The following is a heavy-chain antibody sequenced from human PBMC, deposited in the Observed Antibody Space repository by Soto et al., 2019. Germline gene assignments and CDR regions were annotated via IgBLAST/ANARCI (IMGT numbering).Heavy chain of an antibody. CDR1: GGSISSYY. V-gene: IGHV4-59*01. J-gene: IGHJ6*02. D-gene: IGHD6-19*01. CDR2: IYYSGST. CDR3: AGGRSSGWYYYYGMDV. Sequence: QVQLQESGPGLVKPSETLSLTCTVSGGSISSYYWSWIRQPPGKGLEWIGYIYYSGSTNYNPSLKSRVTISVDTSKNQFSLKLSSVTAADTAVYYCAGGRSSGWYYYYGMDVWGQGTTVTVSS.